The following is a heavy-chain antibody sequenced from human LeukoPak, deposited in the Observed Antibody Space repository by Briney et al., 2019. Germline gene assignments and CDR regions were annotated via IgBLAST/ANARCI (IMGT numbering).Heavy chain of an antibody. CDR2: MSNSGSTV. CDR3: ARPIDYGPYDY. D-gene: IGHD4/OR15-4a*01. J-gene: IGHJ4*02. V-gene: IGHV3-11*04. Sequence: GGSLRLSCAASGFSFSDYYMSWIRQAPGKGLEWVSYMSNSGSTVYYADSVKGRFTISRDNAKNSLYLQINSLRAEDTAVYYCARPIDYGPYDYWGQGTLVTVSS. CDR1: GFSFSDYY.